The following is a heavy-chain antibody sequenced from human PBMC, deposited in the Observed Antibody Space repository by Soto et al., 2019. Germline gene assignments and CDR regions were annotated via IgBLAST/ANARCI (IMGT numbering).Heavy chain of an antibody. Sequence: PGEPLKISCKGSGYSFTSYWISWVRQMPGKGLEWMGRIDPSDSYTNYSPSFQGHVTISADKSISTAYLQWSSLKASDTAMYYCARLAPYSSGWYHYYYGMDVWGQGTTVTVSS. J-gene: IGHJ6*02. D-gene: IGHD6-19*01. CDR3: ARLAPYSSGWYHYYYGMDV. CDR1: GYSFTSYW. V-gene: IGHV5-10-1*01. CDR2: IDPSDSYT.